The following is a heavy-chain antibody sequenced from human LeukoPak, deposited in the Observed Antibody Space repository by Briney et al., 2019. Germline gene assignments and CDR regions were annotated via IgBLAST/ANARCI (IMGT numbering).Heavy chain of an antibody. CDR2: IIPIFGTA. D-gene: IGHD2-21*01. CDR1: GYTLTELS. Sequence: SVKVSCXVSGYTLTELSMHWVRQAPGQGLEWMGRIIPIFGTANYAQKFQGRVTITTDESTSTAYMELSSLRSEDTAVYYCARDEKIQEGVQCDWWGQGTLVTVSS. CDR3: ARDEKIQEGVQCDW. V-gene: IGHV1-69*05. J-gene: IGHJ4*02.